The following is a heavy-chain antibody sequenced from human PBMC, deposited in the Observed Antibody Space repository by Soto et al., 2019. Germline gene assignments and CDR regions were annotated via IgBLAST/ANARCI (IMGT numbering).Heavy chain of an antibody. D-gene: IGHD1-26*01. Sequence: QVQLQESGPGLVRPSQTLSLTCTVSGDSINSVDHYWSWIRQPPGKGLEWMGYIYHSGSTHYNPSLNGRLTISIDTSTNRFSLNLTSVTAADTAVYFCARLRWETENNWFDPWGQGALVTVSS. CDR1: GDSINSVDHY. J-gene: IGHJ5*02. V-gene: IGHV4-30-4*01. CDR3: ARLRWETENNWFDP. CDR2: IYHSGST.